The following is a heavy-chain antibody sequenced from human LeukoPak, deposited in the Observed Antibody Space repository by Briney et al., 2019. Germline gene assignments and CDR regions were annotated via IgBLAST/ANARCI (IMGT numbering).Heavy chain of an antibody. Sequence: PSETLSLTCTVSGGSISSYYWSWIRQPPGKGLEWIGYIYTSGSTNYNPSLKSRVTISVDTSKNQFSLKLSSVTAADTAVYYCATYIPHNKKQWLGLARTYYYMDVWGKGTTVTVSS. J-gene: IGHJ6*03. CDR1: GGSISSYY. CDR2: IYTSGST. CDR3: ATYIPHNKKQWLGLARTYYYMDV. V-gene: IGHV4-4*09. D-gene: IGHD6-19*01.